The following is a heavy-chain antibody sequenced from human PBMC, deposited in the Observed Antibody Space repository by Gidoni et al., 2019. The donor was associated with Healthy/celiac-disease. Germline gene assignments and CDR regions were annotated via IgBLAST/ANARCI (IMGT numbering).Heavy chain of an antibody. V-gene: IGHV3-30*02. CDR2: IRYNGADE. J-gene: IGHJ4*02. Sequence: QIQLVESGGAVVPPGGSLRLSCAASGFFLSNFGMDWFRQSPDRGLQWVAFIRYNGADEYYADSVKGRVTVSRDNSKNILSLELNSLRPEDSSVYYCAKDGGFDGDTDLFFDYWGQGALVTVS. CDR3: AKDGGFDGDTDLFFDY. D-gene: IGHD3-16*01. CDR1: GFFLSNFG.